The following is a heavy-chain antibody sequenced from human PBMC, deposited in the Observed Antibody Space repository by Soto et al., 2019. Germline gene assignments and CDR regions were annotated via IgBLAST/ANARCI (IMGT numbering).Heavy chain of an antibody. D-gene: IGHD2-2*01. V-gene: IGHV4-59*01. J-gene: IGHJ6*02. Sequence: SETLSLTCTVSGGSISSYYWSWIRQPPGKGLEWIGYIYYSGSTNYNPSLKGRVTISVDTSKNQFSLKLSSVTAADTAVYYCARGGPVVPAAEKRYGMDVWGQGTTVTVSS. CDR1: GGSISSYY. CDR3: ARGGPVVPAAEKRYGMDV. CDR2: IYYSGST.